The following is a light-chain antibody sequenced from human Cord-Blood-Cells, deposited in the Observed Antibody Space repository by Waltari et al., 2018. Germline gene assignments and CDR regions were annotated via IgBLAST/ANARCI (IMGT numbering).Light chain of an antibody. Sequence: DIVMTQSPESLAVSLGESATINCKSSQSVLYSSNNKKYLAWYQQKPGQPPKLLIYWASTRESGVPDRFSGSGSGTDFTLTISSLQAEDVAVYYCQQYYSTPWTFGQGTKVEIK. CDR1: QSVLYSSNNKKY. CDR3: QQYYSTPWT. V-gene: IGKV4-1*01. J-gene: IGKJ1*01. CDR2: WAS.